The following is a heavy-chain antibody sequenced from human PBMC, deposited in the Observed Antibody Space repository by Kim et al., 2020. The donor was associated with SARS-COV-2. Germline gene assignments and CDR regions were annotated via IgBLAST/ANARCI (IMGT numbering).Heavy chain of an antibody. J-gene: IGHJ4*02. CDR3: ARGRHYNGRVPTDY. CDR1: GFTFINYG. Sequence: GGSLRLSCSASGFTFINYGMHWFRQAPGKGLEWVAVIWYDGSNRYYADSVKGRFTISRDDSKNTLYLEMYSLRAEDTAVYFCARGRHYNGRVPTDYWGQG. D-gene: IGHD1-1*01. CDR2: IWYDGSNR. V-gene: IGHV3-33*01.